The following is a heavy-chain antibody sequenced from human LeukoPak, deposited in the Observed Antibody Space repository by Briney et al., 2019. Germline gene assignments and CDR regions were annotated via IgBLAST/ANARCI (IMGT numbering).Heavy chain of an antibody. V-gene: IGHV4-38-2*02. D-gene: IGHD6-19*01. Sequence: SETLSLTCTVSGYSISSGYYWGWIRQPPGKGLEWIGYIYYSGSTDYNPSLKSRVTISVETSKNQFSLNLSSVTAADTAVYYCARGRLARSPYFDYWGQGTLVTVSS. CDR2: IYYSGST. CDR3: ARGRLARSPYFDY. J-gene: IGHJ4*02. CDR1: GYSISSGYY.